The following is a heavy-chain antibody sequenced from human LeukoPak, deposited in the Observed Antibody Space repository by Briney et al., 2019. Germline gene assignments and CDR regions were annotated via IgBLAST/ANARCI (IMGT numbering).Heavy chain of an antibody. CDR2: IIPVFGTP. Sequence: ASVKVSCKASGDTFKKYAIYWVRQAPGQGLEWLGGIIPVFGTPNYAQKFQGRVTISTDESTTTGYMQLSSLKSEGTAVYYCARGGAEAVAGSLDFWGQGTLVTVSS. CDR3: ARGGAEAVAGSLDF. V-gene: IGHV1-69*05. J-gene: IGHJ4*02. CDR1: GDTFKKYA. D-gene: IGHD6-19*01.